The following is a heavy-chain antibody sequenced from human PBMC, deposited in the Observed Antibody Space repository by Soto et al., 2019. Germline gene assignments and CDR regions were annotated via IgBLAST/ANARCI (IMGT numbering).Heavy chain of an antibody. CDR3: ATSQKGYNWNYFDH. CDR1: GASISGSYYY. D-gene: IGHD1-20*01. CDR2: VFYTGFT. Sequence: PSETLSLTCAVSGASISGSYYYWAWLRQSPGKGPEWIGSVFYTGFTSYNPSLESRVSVSVDTSTSQFSLKLSAVTAADTAVYYCATSQKGYNWNYFDHWGQGALVTVSS. J-gene: IGHJ4*02. V-gene: IGHV4-39*01.